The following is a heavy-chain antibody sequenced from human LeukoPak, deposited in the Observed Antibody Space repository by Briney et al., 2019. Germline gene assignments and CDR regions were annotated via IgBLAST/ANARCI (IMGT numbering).Heavy chain of an antibody. J-gene: IGHJ4*02. V-gene: IGHV1-18*04. CDR1: GYTFTSYG. CDR2: ISAYNGNT. CDR3: ARYRGGDYYDSSGYPFF. D-gene: IGHD3-22*01. Sequence: ASVKVSCKASGYTFTSYGISWVRQAPGQGLEWMGWISAYNGNTNYAQKLQGRVTMTTDTSTSTAYMELRSLRSDDTAVYYCARYRGGDYYDSSGYPFFWGQGTLATVSS.